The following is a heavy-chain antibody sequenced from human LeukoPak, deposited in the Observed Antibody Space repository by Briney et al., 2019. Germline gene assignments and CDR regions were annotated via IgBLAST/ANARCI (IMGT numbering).Heavy chain of an antibody. CDR2: ISGSGGST. D-gene: IGHD6-19*01. J-gene: IGHJ4*02. CDR3: AKKRWIEPVAGTFDY. Sequence: PGGSLRLSCAASGFTFSSYAMSWVRQAPGKGLEWVSAISGSGGSTYYADSVKGRFTISRDNSKNTLYLQMNSLRAEDTAVYYCAKKRWIEPVAGTFDYWGQGTLVTVSS. CDR1: GFTFSSYA. V-gene: IGHV3-23*01.